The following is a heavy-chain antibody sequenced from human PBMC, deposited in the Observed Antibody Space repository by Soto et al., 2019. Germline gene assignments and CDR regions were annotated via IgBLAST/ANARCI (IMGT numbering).Heavy chain of an antibody. CDR1: ESTFGDFA. Sequence: SLRLCCAASESTFGDFAMHWVRQGPGKGLEWVSAISWNSGSIGYADSVKGRFTISRDNAKKSLYLQMNSLRLEDTALYYCAKDKEYYQDSRGYFETWGQGTLVTVSS. V-gene: IGHV3-9*01. CDR3: AKDKEYYQDSRGYFET. D-gene: IGHD3-22*01. CDR2: ISWNSGSI. J-gene: IGHJ4*02.